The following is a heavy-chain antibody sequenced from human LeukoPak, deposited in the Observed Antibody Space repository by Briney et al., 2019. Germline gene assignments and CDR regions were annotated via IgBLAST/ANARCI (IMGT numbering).Heavy chain of an antibody. CDR2: IYHGGGT. V-gene: IGHV4-38-2*01. D-gene: IGHD3-10*01. Sequence: SETLSLTCAVSGYSISSGHYWGWIRQPPGKGLEWIGCIYHGGGTYYNPSLKSRVTISVDTSKNQFSLKMKSVTAADTAVYYCAGFTPAVDYCSQGTLVTVSS. CDR3: AGFTPAVDY. J-gene: IGHJ4*02. CDR1: GYSISSGHY.